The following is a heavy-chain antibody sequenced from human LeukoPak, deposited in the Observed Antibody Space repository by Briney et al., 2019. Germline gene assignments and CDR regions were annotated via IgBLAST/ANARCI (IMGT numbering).Heavy chain of an antibody. CDR2: IYYSGST. J-gene: IGHJ6*03. CDR1: GGSISSYY. CDR3: ARQLASSDYYYYYMDV. V-gene: IGHV4-59*08. D-gene: IGHD6-6*01. Sequence: SETLSLTCTVSGGSISSYYWSWIRQPPGKGLEWIGYIYYSGSTNYNPSLKSRVTISVDTSKNQFSLKLSSVTAADTAVYYCARQLASSDYYYYYMDVWGKGTTVTASS.